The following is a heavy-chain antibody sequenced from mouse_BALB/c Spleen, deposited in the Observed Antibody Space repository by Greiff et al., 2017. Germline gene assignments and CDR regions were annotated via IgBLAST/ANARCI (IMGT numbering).Heavy chain of an antibody. CDR3: TRWEGSSEKYGNYGFDY. V-gene: IGHV14-4*02. CDR2: IDPENGDT. J-gene: IGHJ2*01. Sequence: VQLQQSGAELVRSGASVKLSCTASGFNIKDYYMHWVKQRPEQGLEWIGWIDPENGDTEYAPKFQGKATMTADTSSNTAYLQLSSLTSEDTAVYYCTRWEGSSEKYGNYGFDYWGQGTTLTVSS. D-gene: IGHD2-10*02. CDR1: GFNIKDYY.